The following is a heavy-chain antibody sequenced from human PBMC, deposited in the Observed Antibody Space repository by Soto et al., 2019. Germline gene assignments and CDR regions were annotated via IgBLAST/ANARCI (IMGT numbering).Heavy chain of an antibody. D-gene: IGHD6-13*01. Sequence: VQLLESWGGLVQPGESLILSCAAAVFIFSSYAMSWVRQAPGKGLGWGSGISGSGSSTYYADSVEGRFTSSRDNHKNTPDLQMNSRRADGTAVYYCTKRDSSRWPPRADYWGQGTPVTVSS. CDR3: TKRDSSRWPPRADY. V-gene: IGHV3-23*01. CDR2: ISGSGSST. CDR1: VFIFSSYA. J-gene: IGHJ4*02.